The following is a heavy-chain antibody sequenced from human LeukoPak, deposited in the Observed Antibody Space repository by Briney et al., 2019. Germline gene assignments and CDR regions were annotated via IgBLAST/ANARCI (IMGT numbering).Heavy chain of an antibody. CDR1: GFTVSSSY. V-gene: IGHV3-66*01. CDR2: IYSGGST. Sequence: PGGSLRLSCAASGFTVSSSYMSWVRQAPGKGLEWVSVIYSGGSTYYADSVKGRFTISRDNSKNTLYLQMNSLRAEDTALYYCAKEGGYNYGDAFDIWGQGTMVTVSS. J-gene: IGHJ3*02. D-gene: IGHD5-24*01. CDR3: AKEGGYNYGDAFDI.